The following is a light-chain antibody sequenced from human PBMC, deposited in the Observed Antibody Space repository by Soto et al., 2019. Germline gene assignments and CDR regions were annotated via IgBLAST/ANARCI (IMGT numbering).Light chain of an antibody. CDR2: EVS. CDR3: SSYTSGSTWV. J-gene: IGLJ3*02. Sequence: QSALTQPASVSGSPGQSITISCTGTSSDVGGYNYVSWYQQHPGKAPKLLIYEVSNRPSGVSNRFSGSKSCNTASLTISGLQAEDEADYYCSSYTSGSTWVFGGGTKLTVL. CDR1: SSDVGGYNY. V-gene: IGLV2-14*01.